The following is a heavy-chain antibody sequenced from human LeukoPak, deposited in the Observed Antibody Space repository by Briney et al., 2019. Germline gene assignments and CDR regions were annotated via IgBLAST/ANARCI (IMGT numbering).Heavy chain of an antibody. V-gene: IGHV3-7*01. Sequence: QPGGSLRLSCAASGFTFSSYWMSWVRQPPGKGLEWVANIKQDGSEKYYVDSVKGRFTISRDNAKNSLYLQVNSPRAEDTAVYYCARWVGSTDWFDPWGQGTLVTVSS. CDR3: ARWVGSTDWFDP. J-gene: IGHJ5*02. CDR2: IKQDGSEK. D-gene: IGHD1-26*01. CDR1: GFTFSSYW.